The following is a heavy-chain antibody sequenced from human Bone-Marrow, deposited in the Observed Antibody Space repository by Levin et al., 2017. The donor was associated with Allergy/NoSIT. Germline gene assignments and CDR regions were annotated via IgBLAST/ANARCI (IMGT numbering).Heavy chain of an antibody. CDR1: GYTFTGYY. D-gene: IGHD2-15*01. J-gene: IGHJ5*02. CDR3: ARAGYCSGGSCSQEGWFDP. V-gene: IGHV1-2*04. Sequence: GASVKVSCKASGYTFTGYYMHWVRQAPGQGLEWMGWINPNSGGTNYAQKFQGWVTMTRDTSISTAYMELSRLRSDDTAVYYCARAGYCSGGSCSQEGWFDPWGQGTLVTVSS. CDR2: INPNSGGT.